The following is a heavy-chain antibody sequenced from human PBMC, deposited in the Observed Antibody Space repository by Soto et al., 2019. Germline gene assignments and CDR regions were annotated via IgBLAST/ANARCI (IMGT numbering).Heavy chain of an antibody. V-gene: IGHV4-34*01. CDR2: INRSGST. CDR3: ARVLPDSSGWYYYGMDV. D-gene: IGHD6-19*01. CDR1: GGSFSGYY. Sequence: SETLSLTCAVYGGSFSGYYWSWIRQPPGKGLEWIGEINRSGSTNYNPSLKSRATISVDTSKNQFSLKLSSVTAADTAVYYCARVLPDSSGWYYYGMDVWGQGTTVTVSS. J-gene: IGHJ6*02.